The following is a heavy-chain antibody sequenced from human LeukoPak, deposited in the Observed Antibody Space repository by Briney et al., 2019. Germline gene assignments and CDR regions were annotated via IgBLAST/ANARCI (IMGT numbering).Heavy chain of an antibody. V-gene: IGHV3-30-3*01. J-gene: IGHJ4*02. CDR3: ARRGSSGCFDY. CDR1: GFTFSTYT. D-gene: IGHD6-19*01. CDR2: ISYDGSSK. Sequence: GGSLRLSCAASGFTFSTYTIHWVRQAPGKGLEWVAVISYDGSSKYYADSVKGRFSISRDNSKNTLDLQMNSLTTEDTAVYYCARRGSSGCFDYWGQGTLVTVSS.